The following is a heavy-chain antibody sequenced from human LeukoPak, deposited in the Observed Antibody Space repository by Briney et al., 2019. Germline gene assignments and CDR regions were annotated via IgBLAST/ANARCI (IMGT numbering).Heavy chain of an antibody. Sequence: PGGSLRLSCAVSGITLSNYAMSWVRQAPGKGLEWVAGISGSGGGAHYADSVKGRFTISRDNPKNTLYLQMNNLRAGDTAVYFCAKRGVAIRVILVGFHKEAYYFDSWGQGALVTVSS. D-gene: IGHD3-22*01. CDR2: ISGSGGGA. J-gene: IGHJ4*02. CDR1: GITLSNYA. CDR3: AKRGVAIRVILVGFHKEAYYFDS. V-gene: IGHV3-23*01.